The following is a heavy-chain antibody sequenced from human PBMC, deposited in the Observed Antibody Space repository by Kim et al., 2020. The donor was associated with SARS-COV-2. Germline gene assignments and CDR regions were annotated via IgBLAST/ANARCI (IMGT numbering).Heavy chain of an antibody. J-gene: IGHJ5*02. V-gene: IGHV4-4*07. Sequence: SETLSLTCTVSGGSFSNYYWSWIRQSAEKGLEWIGRIYTSGSTNYNPSLKSRVTMSVDTSKNQFSLILSSVTAADTAVYYCAKATRIGSSTSNWFDPWGQGILVTVSS. D-gene: IGHD6-13*01. CDR3: AKATRIGSSTSNWFDP. CDR1: GGSFSNYY. CDR2: IYTSGST.